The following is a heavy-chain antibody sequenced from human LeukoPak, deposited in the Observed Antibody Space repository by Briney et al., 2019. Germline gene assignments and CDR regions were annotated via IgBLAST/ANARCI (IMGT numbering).Heavy chain of an antibody. CDR2: INHSGST. CDR1: GGSFSGYY. D-gene: IGHD3-3*01. J-gene: IGHJ5*02. Sequence: SETLSLTCAVYGGSFSGYYWSWIRQPPGKGLEWIGEINHSGSTNYNPSLKSRVTISVDTSKNQFSLKLSSVTAADTAVYYCARGREWVDPWGQGTLVTVSS. V-gene: IGHV4-34*01. CDR3: ARGREWVDP.